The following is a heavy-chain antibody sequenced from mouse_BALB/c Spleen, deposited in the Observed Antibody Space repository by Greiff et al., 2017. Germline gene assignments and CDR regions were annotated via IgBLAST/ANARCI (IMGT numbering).Heavy chain of an antibody. CDR2: IWGGGST. V-gene: IGHV2-6-5*01. CDR3: AKHRDYGSSYGFAY. Sequence: VKLVESGPGLVAPSQSLSITCTVSGFSLTDYGVSWIRQPPGKGLEWLGVIWGGGSTYYNSALKSRLSISKDNSKSQVFLKMNSLQTDDTAMYYCAKHRDYGSSYGFAYWGQGTLVTVSA. D-gene: IGHD1-1*01. CDR1: GFSLTDYG. J-gene: IGHJ3*01.